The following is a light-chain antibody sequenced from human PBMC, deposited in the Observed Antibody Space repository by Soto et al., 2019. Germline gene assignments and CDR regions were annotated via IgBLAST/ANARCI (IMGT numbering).Light chain of an antibody. CDR3: QRYGSSPRWT. Sequence: IVVTQSPATLSLSPEERATLSCRASQSVSSYLAWYQQKPGQAPRLLIYDASNRATGIPARFRGSGSGTDFTLTISRLEPEDSAVYYCQRYGSSPRWTFGQGTRWIS. J-gene: IGKJ1*01. CDR1: QSVSSY. CDR2: DAS. V-gene: IGKV3-20*01.